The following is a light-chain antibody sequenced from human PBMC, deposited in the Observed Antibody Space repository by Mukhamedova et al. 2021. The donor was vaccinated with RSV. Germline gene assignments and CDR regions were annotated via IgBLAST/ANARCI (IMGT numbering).Light chain of an antibody. V-gene: IGLV3-19*01. CDR1: SLRSYY. Sequence: RITCQGDSLRSYYASWYQQKPGQAPVLVIYGKNNRPSGIPDRFSGSSSGNTASLPITGAQAEDEADYYCNSRDSSGNHLVFGGGT. CDR2: GKN. CDR3: NSRDSSGNHLV. J-gene: IGLJ2*01.